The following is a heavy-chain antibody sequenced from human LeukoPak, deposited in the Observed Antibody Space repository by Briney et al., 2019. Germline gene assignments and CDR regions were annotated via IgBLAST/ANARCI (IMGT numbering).Heavy chain of an antibody. CDR1: GGSFSGYY. J-gene: IGHJ4*03. CDR2: INHSGST. CDR3: AGMVRGARFFDY. V-gene: IGHV4-34*01. Sequence: SETLSLTCAVYGGSFSGYYWSWIRQPPGKGLEWIGEINHSGSTNHNPSLKSRVTISVDTSKNQFSLKLSSVTAADTAVYYCAGMVRGARFFDYWGQGTVVTVSS. D-gene: IGHD3-10*01.